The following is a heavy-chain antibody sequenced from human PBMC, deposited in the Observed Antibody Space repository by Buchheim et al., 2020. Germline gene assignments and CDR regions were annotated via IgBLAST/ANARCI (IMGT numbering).Heavy chain of an antibody. Sequence: QVQLVESGGGVVQPGRSLRLSCAASGFTFSSYAMHWVRQAPGKGLEWVAVISYDGSNKYYADSVKGRFTISRDNSKNTLYLQMNSLRAEDTAVYYCARGVSSGWYFDLWGRGTL. CDR3: ARGVSSGWYFDL. V-gene: IGHV3-30-3*01. D-gene: IGHD6-19*01. CDR2: ISYDGSNK. J-gene: IGHJ2*01. CDR1: GFTFSSYA.